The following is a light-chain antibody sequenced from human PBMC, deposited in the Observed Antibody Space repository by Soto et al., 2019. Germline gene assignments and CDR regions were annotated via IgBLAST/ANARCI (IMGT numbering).Light chain of an antibody. V-gene: IGLV2-14*01. Sequence: QSALTQPASVSGSPGQSITISCTATSSDVGYFKYGSWYQQQPGKAPKLMIYDVSNRPSGVSNRFSGSKSGNTASLTISGLRAEDEADYYCTSYTISTTPVFGGGTKLTVL. CDR2: DVS. CDR1: SSDVGYFKY. J-gene: IGLJ3*02. CDR3: TSYTISTTPV.